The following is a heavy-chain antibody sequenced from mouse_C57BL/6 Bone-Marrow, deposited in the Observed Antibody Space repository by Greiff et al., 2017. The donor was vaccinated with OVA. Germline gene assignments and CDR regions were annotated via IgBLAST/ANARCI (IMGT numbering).Heavy chain of an antibody. D-gene: IGHD2-4*01. J-gene: IGHJ2*01. CDR1: GYTFTNYW. V-gene: IGHV1-63*01. CDR2: IYPGGGYT. Sequence: QVQLKESGAELVRPGTSVKMSCKASGYTFTNYWLGWAKQRPGHGLEWIGDIYPGGGYTNYNEKFKGKATLTADKSSSTAYMQFSSLTSEDSAIYDSAILYDYDGGPDNWGQGTTLTGTS. CDR3: AILYDYDGGPDN.